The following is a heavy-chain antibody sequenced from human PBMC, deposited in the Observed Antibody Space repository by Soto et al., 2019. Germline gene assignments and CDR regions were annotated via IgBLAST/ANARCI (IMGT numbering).Heavy chain of an antibody. CDR3: ARIRDEETPGTWRFDY. D-gene: IGHD1-1*01. J-gene: IGHJ4*02. V-gene: IGHV4-39*01. CDR2: IYYSGST. Sequence: SETLSLTCTVSGGSISSSSYYWGWIRQPPGKGLEWIGSIYYSGSTYYNPSLKSRVTISVDTSKNQFSLKLSSVTAADTAVYYCARIRDEETPGTWRFDYWGQGTLVTVSS. CDR1: GGSISSSSYY.